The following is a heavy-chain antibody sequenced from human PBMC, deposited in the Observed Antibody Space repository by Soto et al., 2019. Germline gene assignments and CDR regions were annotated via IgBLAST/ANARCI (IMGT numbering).Heavy chain of an antibody. V-gene: IGHV1-69*02. CDR1: GGAFSSYT. D-gene: IGHD3-22*01. Sequence: SVKVSCTASGGAFSSYTFSWVRQAPGQGLEWMGRIIPNLGMANYAQQFQGRVTITADKSTSTAYMELSSLRSEDTAVYYCARGKYCVTTTCYSHFDCWGQGALVTVSS. J-gene: IGHJ4*02. CDR3: ARGKYCVTTTCYSHFDC. CDR2: IIPNLGMA.